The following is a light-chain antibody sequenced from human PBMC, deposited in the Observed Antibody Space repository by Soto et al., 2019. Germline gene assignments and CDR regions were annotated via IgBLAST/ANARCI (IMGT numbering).Light chain of an antibody. CDR3: QQYGSSPLT. Sequence: EIVLTQSPGTLSLSPGERATLSCRASHFVASNLAWYQQKPGQAPRLLIYGASGRATGTPDRFSGSASGTDFTLTISRLEPEDCAVYYCQQYGSSPLTFGGGTKVDIK. CDR1: HFVASN. CDR2: GAS. J-gene: IGKJ4*01. V-gene: IGKV3-20*01.